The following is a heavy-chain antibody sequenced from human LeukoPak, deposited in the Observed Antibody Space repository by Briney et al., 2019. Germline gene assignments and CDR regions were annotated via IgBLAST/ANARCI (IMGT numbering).Heavy chain of an antibody. CDR1: GFSFMNAW. J-gene: IGHJ4*02. D-gene: IGHD2/OR15-2a*01. CDR2: IRSNADGGTP. CDR3: TTFYHEYSPY. Sequence: GGSLRLSCAASGFSFMNAWMIWVRQAPGKGLEWVGRIRSNADGGTPDYAAPARGRFTISRDDSRNTLYLQMNSLKTEDTAVYYCTTFYHEYSPYWGRGTLVTVSS. V-gene: IGHV3-15*01.